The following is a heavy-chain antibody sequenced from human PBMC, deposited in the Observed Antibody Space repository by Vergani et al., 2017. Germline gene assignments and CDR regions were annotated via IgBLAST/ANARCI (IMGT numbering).Heavy chain of an antibody. D-gene: IGHD5-12*01. J-gene: IGHJ6*02. CDR2: ISGSGGST. V-gene: IGHV3-23*01. CDR1: GFTFNHYA. Sequence: EVQLLESGGDFVQPGGSLRLSCAASGFTFNHYAMNWVRQAPGKGLEWVSGISGSGGSTYYAGSVKGRFTISRDSSKNTLYLQMNSLIAGDTAVYYCAKANPRHSXYDYLYYYHARDVWCQGTTVTVSS. CDR3: AKANPRHSXYDYLYYYHARDV.